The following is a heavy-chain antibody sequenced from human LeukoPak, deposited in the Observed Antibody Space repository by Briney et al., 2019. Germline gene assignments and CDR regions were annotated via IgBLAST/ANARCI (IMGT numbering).Heavy chain of an antibody. Sequence: ASVEVSCKASGGTLSSYAISWVRQAPGQGLEWMGRIIPILGIANYAQKFQGRVTITADKSTSTAYMELSSLRSEDTAVYYCARVSQGDDSSGYYLYYWGQGTLVTVSS. CDR1: GGTLSSYA. CDR3: ARVSQGDDSSGYYLYY. CDR2: IIPILGIA. D-gene: IGHD3-22*01. V-gene: IGHV1-69*04. J-gene: IGHJ4*02.